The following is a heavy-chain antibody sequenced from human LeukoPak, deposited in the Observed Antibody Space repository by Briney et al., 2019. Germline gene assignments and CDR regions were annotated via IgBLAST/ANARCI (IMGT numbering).Heavy chain of an antibody. D-gene: IGHD2-2*01. V-gene: IGHV3-30-3*01. Sequence: GGSLRLSCAASGFTFSSYAMHWVRQAPGKGLEWVAVISYDGSNKYYADSVKGRFTISRDNPKNTLYLQMNSLRAEDTAVYYCARGVVPAACFDYWGQGTLVTVSS. CDR2: ISYDGSNK. J-gene: IGHJ4*02. CDR3: ARGVVPAACFDY. CDR1: GFTFSSYA.